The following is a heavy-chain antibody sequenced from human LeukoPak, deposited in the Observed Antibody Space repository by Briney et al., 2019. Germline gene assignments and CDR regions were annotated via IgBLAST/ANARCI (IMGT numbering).Heavy chain of an antibody. D-gene: IGHD6-13*01. J-gene: IGHJ4*02. Sequence: GGSLRLSCAASGITFSNYAMSWVRQAPGKGLEWVSAITGSGSSTYYADSVKGRFTISRDNSKNTLYLQMNSLRAEDTAVYYCARRIAAAGLDSGGQGTLAPVPP. CDR1: GITFSNYA. CDR3: ARRIAAAGLDS. CDR2: ITGSGSST. V-gene: IGHV3-23*01.